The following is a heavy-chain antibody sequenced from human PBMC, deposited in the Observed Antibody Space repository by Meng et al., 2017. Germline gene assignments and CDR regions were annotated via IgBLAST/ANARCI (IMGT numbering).Heavy chain of an antibody. D-gene: IGHD1-26*01. J-gene: IGHJ4*02. CDR3: AGGGVVAWEVLQY. V-gene: IGHV4-34*01. CDR1: GGSFNEYF. Sequence: SETLSLTCAVYGGSFNEYFWSWIRQSPGKGLEWIGEIRQSGTTNYNASLRSRATISIDTSKNHFSLKLTSVTAADTAVYYCAGGGVVAWEVLQYLGRGTLVTVSS. CDR2: IRQSGTT.